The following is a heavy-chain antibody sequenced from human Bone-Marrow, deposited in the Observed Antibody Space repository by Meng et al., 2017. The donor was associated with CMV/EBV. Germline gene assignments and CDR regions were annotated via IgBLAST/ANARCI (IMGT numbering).Heavy chain of an antibody. J-gene: IGHJ4*02. V-gene: IGHV1-2*02. Sequence: QVHLVQPGAEVKSPGASMKVSCQPSGYRFSYHYMHWVRQDPGQGLEWMGWIYPNSGGTHYAPKFQDRVTMTRDTSISTVYMELSRLTSDDTAVYYCVRDHNWGPDYWGQGTLVTVSS. CDR1: GYRFSYHY. CDR3: VRDHNWGPDY. D-gene: IGHD1-1*01. CDR2: IYPNSGGT.